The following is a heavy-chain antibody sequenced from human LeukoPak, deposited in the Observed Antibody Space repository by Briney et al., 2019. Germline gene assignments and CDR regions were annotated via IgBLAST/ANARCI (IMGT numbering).Heavy chain of an antibody. D-gene: IGHD3-22*01. V-gene: IGHV3-23*01. CDR2: ISGSGGST. Sequence: PGGSLRLSCAASGFTFSSYAMSWVRQAPGKGLEWVSAISGSGGSTYYADSVKGRFTISRDNSKNTLYLQMNSLRAGDTAVYYCAKDWSSFYDSSGCFDYWGQGTLVTVSS. J-gene: IGHJ4*02. CDR1: GFTFSSYA. CDR3: AKDWSSFYDSSGCFDY.